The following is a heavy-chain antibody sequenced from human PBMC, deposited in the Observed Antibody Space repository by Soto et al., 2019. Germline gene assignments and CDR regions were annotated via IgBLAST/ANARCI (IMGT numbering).Heavy chain of an antibody. CDR1: GGSLSGYY. D-gene: IGHD3-10*01. J-gene: IGHJ5*02. V-gene: IGHV4-34*01. CDR2: INHRGSS. Sequence: SETLSLTCAVNGGSLSGYYWSWIRQSPGKGLEWIGEINHRGSSDYNPSLKSRVTISVDKSKNQFSLKLSSVTAADTAVYYCARVVRGWFDPWGQGTLVTVSS. CDR3: ARVVRGWFDP.